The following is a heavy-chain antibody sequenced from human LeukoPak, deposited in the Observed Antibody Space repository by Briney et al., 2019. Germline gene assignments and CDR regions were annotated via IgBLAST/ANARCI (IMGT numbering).Heavy chain of an antibody. CDR1: GGSISSYY. J-gene: IGHJ6*03. Sequence: SETLSLTCTVSGGSISSYYWSWIRQPPGKGLEWIGYIYYSGSTNYNPSLKSRVTISVDTSKNQFSLKLSSVTAADTAVYYCARDELGIGYYYMDVWGKGTTVTVSS. CDR2: IYYSGST. CDR3: ARDELGIGYYYMDV. D-gene: IGHD7-27*01. V-gene: IGHV4-59*01.